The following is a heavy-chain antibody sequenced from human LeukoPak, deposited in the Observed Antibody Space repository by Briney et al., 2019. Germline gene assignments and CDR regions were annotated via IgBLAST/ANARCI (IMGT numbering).Heavy chain of an antibody. D-gene: IGHD6-19*01. Sequence: GRSLRLSCAASGFTVSSNYMSWVRQAPGKGLEWVSVIYSGGSTYYADSVKGRFTISRDNSKNTLYLQMNSLRAEDTAVYYCARGGGWYDYGMDVWGQGTTVTVSS. CDR3: ARGGGWYDYGMDV. CDR2: IYSGGST. J-gene: IGHJ6*02. V-gene: IGHV3-53*01. CDR1: GFTVSSNY.